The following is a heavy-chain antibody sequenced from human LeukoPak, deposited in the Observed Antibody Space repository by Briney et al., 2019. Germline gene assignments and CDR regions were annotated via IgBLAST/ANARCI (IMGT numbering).Heavy chain of an antibody. CDR2: IKQDGSEK. D-gene: IGHD3-3*01. V-gene: IGHV3-7*01. J-gene: IGHJ5*02. CDR3: AGGNTYYDFWSGYSDNWFDP. Sequence: PGGSLRLSCAASGFTFSSYWMSWVRQAPGKGLEWVANIKQDGSEKYYVDSVKGRFTISRDNAKNSLYLQMNSLRAEDTAVYYCAGGNTYYDFWSGYSDNWFDPWGQGTLVTVSS. CDR1: GFTFSSYW.